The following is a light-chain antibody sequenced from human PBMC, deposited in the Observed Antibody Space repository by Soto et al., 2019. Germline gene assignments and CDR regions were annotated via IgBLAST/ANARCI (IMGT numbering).Light chain of an antibody. J-gene: IGKJ1*01. V-gene: IGKV3-20*01. CDR1: QSVGNNY. Sequence: EIVLTQSPGTLSLSPGERATLSCRASQSVGNNYLGWYQQKPGQPPRLLIFAASSRATGIPDRFSGSGSGSDFTLTISRLEPEDFAVYYCQQYGTSPWTFGQGTKVEIK. CDR2: AAS. CDR3: QQYGTSPWT.